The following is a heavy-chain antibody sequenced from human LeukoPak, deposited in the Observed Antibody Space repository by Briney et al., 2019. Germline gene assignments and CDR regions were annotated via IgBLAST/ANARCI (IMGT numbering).Heavy chain of an antibody. CDR3: ARGKLGGINHYDLDV. CDR1: GGSISSYY. CDR2: IHYSGST. J-gene: IGHJ6*04. V-gene: IGHV4-59*01. D-gene: IGHD3-16*01. Sequence: KPSETLSLTCTVSGGSISSYYWSWIRQPPGKGLEWIGYIHYSGSTNYNPSLQSRVTISVDTPKNQFSLKVNSVTAADTAVYFCARGKLGGINHYDLDVWGKGTTVIVSS.